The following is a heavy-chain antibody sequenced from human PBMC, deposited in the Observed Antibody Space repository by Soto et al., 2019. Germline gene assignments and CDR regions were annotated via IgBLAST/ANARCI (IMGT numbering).Heavy chain of an antibody. CDR1: GFTFSSYG. V-gene: IGHV3-30*03. CDR3: ARPNSIVATRRYYFDY. J-gene: IGHJ4*02. Sequence: GGSLRLSCAASGFTFSSYGMHWVRQAPGKGLEWVAVISYDGSNKYYADSVKGRFTISRDNSKNTLYLQMNSLRAEDTAVYYCARPNSIVATRRYYFDYWGQGTLVTVSS. D-gene: IGHD5-12*01. CDR2: ISYDGSNK.